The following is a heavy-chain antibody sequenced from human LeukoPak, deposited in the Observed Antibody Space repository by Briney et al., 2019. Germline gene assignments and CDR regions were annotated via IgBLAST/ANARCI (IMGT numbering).Heavy chain of an antibody. V-gene: IGHV3-53*05. Sequence: GGSLRLSCAASGFTVSSNYMSWVRQAPGKGLEWVSVIYSGGSTYYADSVKGRFTISRDNSKNTLYLQMNSLRVEDTAVYYCATEVGALDAFDIWGQGTMVTVSS. J-gene: IGHJ3*02. CDR3: ATEVGALDAFDI. CDR1: GFTVSSNY. D-gene: IGHD1-26*01. CDR2: IYSGGST.